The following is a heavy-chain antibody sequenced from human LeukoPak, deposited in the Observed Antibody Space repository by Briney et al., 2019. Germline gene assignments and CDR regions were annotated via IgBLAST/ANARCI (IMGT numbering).Heavy chain of an antibody. V-gene: IGHV4-4*07. J-gene: IGHJ4*02. CDR1: GGSISIYY. Sequence: SETLSLTCTVFGGSISIYYWSWIRQPAGKGLEWIGRIYPSGSTNYSPSLKSRVTMSVVTSKDQFSLKPSSVTAADTAVCYYARGYGAYYYWGQGTLGTVSS. D-gene: IGHD4-17*01. CDR3: ARGYGAYYY. CDR2: IYPSGST.